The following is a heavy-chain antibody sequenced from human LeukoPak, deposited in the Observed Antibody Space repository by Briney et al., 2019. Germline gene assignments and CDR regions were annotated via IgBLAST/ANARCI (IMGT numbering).Heavy chain of an antibody. CDR1: GGSFSGYY. CDR2: INHSGST. D-gene: IGHD3-3*01. Sequence: SETLSLTCAVYGGSFSGYYWSWIRQPPGKGLEWIGEINHSGSTNYNPSLKSRVTISVDTSKNQFSLKLCSVTAADTAVYYCARGNYDFWSGYYTGRYDWFDPWGQGTLVTVSS. J-gene: IGHJ5*02. CDR3: ARGNYDFWSGYYTGRYDWFDP. V-gene: IGHV4-34*01.